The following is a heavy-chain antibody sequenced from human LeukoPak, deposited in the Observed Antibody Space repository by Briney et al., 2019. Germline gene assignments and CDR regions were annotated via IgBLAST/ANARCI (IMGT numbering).Heavy chain of an antibody. V-gene: IGHV1-69*13. CDR2: IFPIFATA. Sequence: SVKVSCKASGGTFSSYAISWGRQAPGQGLEWMGRIFPIFATANYAQKFQGRVTITADESTSTAYMELSSLRSEDTAVYYCARESGSYEAYFDYWGQGTLVTVSS. CDR1: GGTFSSYA. CDR3: ARESGSYEAYFDY. D-gene: IGHD1-26*01. J-gene: IGHJ4*02.